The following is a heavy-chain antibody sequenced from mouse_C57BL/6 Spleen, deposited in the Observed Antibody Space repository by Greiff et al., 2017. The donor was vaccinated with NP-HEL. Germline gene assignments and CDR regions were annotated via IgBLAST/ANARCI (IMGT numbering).Heavy chain of an antibody. V-gene: IGHV1-74*01. CDR3: AIYDYGSSYCFDY. D-gene: IGHD1-1*01. CDR2: LHPSDSDT. Sequence: VQLQQPGAELVKPGASVKVSCKASGYTFTSYWMHWVKQRPGQGLEWIGRLHPSDSDTNYNQKFKGKATLTVDKSSSTAYMQLSSLTSEDSAVYYCAIYDYGSSYCFDYWGQGTTLTGSS. CDR1: GYTFTSYW. J-gene: IGHJ2*01.